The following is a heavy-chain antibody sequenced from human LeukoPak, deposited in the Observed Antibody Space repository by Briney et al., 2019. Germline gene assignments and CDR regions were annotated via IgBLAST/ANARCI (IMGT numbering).Heavy chain of an antibody. CDR2: INPNSGGT. J-gene: IGHJ4*02. Sequence: ASVKVSCKASGYTFTGYYMHWVRQAPGQGLEWMGWINPNSGGTNYAQKFQGRVTMTRDTSISTAYMELSRLRSDDTAVYYCARVAVVVPAAMDYWGQGTLVTVSS. V-gene: IGHV1-2*02. CDR1: GYTFTGYY. D-gene: IGHD2-2*01. CDR3: ARVAVVVPAAMDY.